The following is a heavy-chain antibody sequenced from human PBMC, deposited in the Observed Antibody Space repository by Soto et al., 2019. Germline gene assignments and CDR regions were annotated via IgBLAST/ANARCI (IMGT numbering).Heavy chain of an antibody. J-gene: IGHJ4*02. D-gene: IGHD3-16*01. Sequence: SETLSLTCTVSGGSISSGDCCWICIRQPPGKGLEWIGCIYYSGNTYYNPPLKRRLSISVDTSKNQFPLQLSSVTVADTAVYYCAGGFRDNSDPWGAFAFWGMGTRDPVS. CDR1: GGSISSGDCC. CDR3: AGGFRDNSDPWGAFAF. V-gene: IGHV4-30-4*08. CDR2: IYYSGNT.